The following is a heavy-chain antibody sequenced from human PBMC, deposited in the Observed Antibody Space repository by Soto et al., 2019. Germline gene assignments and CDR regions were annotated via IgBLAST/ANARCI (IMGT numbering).Heavy chain of an antibody. D-gene: IGHD3-10*01. J-gene: IGHJ3*02. Sequence: QVQFVQSGAEVKKPGASVKVSCKASGYNFTTYAIHWVRQAPGQRLEWMGWINTGKGNTKYSQKLQGRVIITRDTSASTAYMDLSSLRSGDTAVYYCARDPWGGAVDAFDIWGQGTMVTVSS. CDR1: GYNFTTYA. CDR2: INTGKGNT. V-gene: IGHV1-3*04. CDR3: ARDPWGGAVDAFDI.